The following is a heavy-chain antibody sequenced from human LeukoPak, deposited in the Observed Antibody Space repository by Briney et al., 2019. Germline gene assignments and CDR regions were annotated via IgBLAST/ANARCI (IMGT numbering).Heavy chain of an antibody. CDR1: GFTFSSYS. CDR2: IINSSSYI. Sequence: GGSLRLSCASSGFTFSSYSMNWVRQAPGKGLEWVSSIINSSSYIYYADSVKGRFTISRDNAKNSLYLQMNSLRAEDTAVYYCAIPTPPVAHRGLQSDYWGQGTLVTVSS. J-gene: IGHJ4*02. D-gene: IGHD5-24*01. V-gene: IGHV3-21*01. CDR3: AIPTPPVAHRGLQSDY.